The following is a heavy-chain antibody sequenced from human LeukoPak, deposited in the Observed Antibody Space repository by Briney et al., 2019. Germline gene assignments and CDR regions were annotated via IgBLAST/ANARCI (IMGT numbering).Heavy chain of an antibody. Sequence: ASVKVSCKASGYTFTRYYMHWVRLAPGQGLEWMGIINPSGGSTNYAQKFQGRVTMTRDTSTSTVYMELSSLRSEDTAVYYRARWVDCSSTSCPFIGFDPWGQGTLVTVSS. J-gene: IGHJ5*02. CDR2: INPSGGST. V-gene: IGHV1-46*01. CDR3: ARWVDCSSTSCPFIGFDP. CDR1: GYTFTRYY. D-gene: IGHD2-2*01.